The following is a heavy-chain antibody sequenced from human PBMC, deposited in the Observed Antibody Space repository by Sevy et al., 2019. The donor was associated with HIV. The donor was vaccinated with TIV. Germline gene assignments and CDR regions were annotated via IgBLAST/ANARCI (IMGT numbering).Heavy chain of an antibody. CDR3: ARGARGTLPSYYYYPMDV. Sequence: GESLKISCKGSGYRFTDYWIVWERQMPGKGLEWMGSIYPGDSDTTYSPSFQGQVTISVDKSISTAYLQWSSLKASDAAIFYCARGARGTLPSYYYYPMDVWGQWTTVTVSS. CDR1: GYRFTDYW. D-gene: IGHD1-1*01. V-gene: IGHV5-51*01. J-gene: IGHJ6*02. CDR2: IYPGDSDT.